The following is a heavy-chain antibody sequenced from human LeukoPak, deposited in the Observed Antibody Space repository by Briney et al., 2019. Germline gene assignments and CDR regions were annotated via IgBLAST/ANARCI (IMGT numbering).Heavy chain of an antibody. J-gene: IGHJ4*02. CDR2: IYHSGST. CDR3: ARPGVRYCSSTSCYYGY. Sequence: SGTLSLTCAVSGGSISSSNWWSWVRQPPGKGLEWIGEIYHSGSTNYNPSLKSRVTISVDKSKNQFSLKLSSVTAADTAVYYCARPGVRYCSSTSCYYGYWGQGTLVTVSS. D-gene: IGHD2-2*01. CDR1: GGSISSSNW. V-gene: IGHV4-4*02.